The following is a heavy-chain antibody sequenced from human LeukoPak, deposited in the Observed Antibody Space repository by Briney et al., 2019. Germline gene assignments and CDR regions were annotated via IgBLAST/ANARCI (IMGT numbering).Heavy chain of an antibody. CDR2: IYYSGST. V-gene: IGHV4-59*01. Sequence: PSETLSLTCTVSGGSISSYYWSWIRQPPGKGLEWIGYIYYSGSTNYNPSLKSRVTISVDTSKNQFSLKLSSVTAADTAVYYCARTDFWSGYRFGYWGQGTLVTVSS. J-gene: IGHJ4*02. D-gene: IGHD3-3*01. CDR3: ARTDFWSGYRFGY. CDR1: GGSISSYY.